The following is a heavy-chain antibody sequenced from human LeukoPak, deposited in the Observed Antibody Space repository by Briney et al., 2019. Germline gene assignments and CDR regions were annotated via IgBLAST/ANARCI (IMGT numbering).Heavy chain of an antibody. J-gene: IGHJ4*02. CDR3: AKGFYTSGTYSGFDY. V-gene: IGHV3-48*03. D-gene: IGHD3-10*01. Sequence: GGSLRLSCAASGFTFSSYEMNWVRQAPGKGLEWVSYISSSGSTIYYADSVKGRFTISRDNSKNTLSLQMNSLRGEDTAVYYCAKGFYTSGTYSGFDYWGQGTLVTVSS. CDR2: ISSSGSTI. CDR1: GFTFSSYE.